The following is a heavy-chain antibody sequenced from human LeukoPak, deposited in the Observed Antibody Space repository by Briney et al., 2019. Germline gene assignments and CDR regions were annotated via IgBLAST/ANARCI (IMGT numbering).Heavy chain of an antibody. J-gene: IGHJ4*02. D-gene: IGHD3-16*02. Sequence: ASVKVSCKASGYTFTSYYMHWVRQAPGQGLEWMGWINPNSGGTNYARKFQGRVTMTRDTSISTAYMELSRLRSDDTAVYYCARGVMITFGGVIVPPYWGQGTLVTVSS. CDR3: ARGVMITFGGVIVPPY. CDR1: GYTFTSYY. V-gene: IGHV1-2*02. CDR2: INPNSGGT.